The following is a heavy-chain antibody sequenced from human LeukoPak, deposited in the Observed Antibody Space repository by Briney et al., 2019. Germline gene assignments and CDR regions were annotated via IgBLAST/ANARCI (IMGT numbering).Heavy chain of an antibody. CDR1: GFTFSSYW. CDR2: IKQDGSEK. CDR3: AKSPYYDSSGYRYYFDY. D-gene: IGHD3-22*01. Sequence: QPGGSLRLSCAASGFTFSSYWMSWVRRAPGKGLEWVANIKQDGSEKYYVDSVKGRFTISRDNAKNSLYLQMNSLRAEDTAVYYCAKSPYYDSSGYRYYFDYWGQGTLVTVSS. V-gene: IGHV3-7*03. J-gene: IGHJ4*02.